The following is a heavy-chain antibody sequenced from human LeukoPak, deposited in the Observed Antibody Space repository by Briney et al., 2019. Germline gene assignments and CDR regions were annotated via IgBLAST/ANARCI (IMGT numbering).Heavy chain of an antibody. CDR3: VRHISTNTGYFDS. J-gene: IGHJ4*02. CDR1: GDSINSHSYY. D-gene: IGHD5-24*01. V-gene: IGHV4-39*01. CDR2: VYYDGTS. Sequence: SETLSLTCTVSGDSINSHSYYWGWIRQPPAKGLEWIGSVYYDGTSYSNPSLKSRVAVFVDTSRDQFSLDLSFVTAADTALYYCVRHISTNTGYFDSCGQGTLVSVSS.